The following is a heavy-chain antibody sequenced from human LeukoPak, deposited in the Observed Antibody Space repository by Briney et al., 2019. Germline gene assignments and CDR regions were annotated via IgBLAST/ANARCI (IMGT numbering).Heavy chain of an antibody. CDR2: INPNSGGT. CDR3: ARGSSPGADIVVVVAARAPFDP. J-gene: IGHJ5*02. CDR1: GYTFTGYY. V-gene: IGHV1-2*04. D-gene: IGHD2-15*01. Sequence: ASVKVSCKASGYTFTGYYMHWVRQAPGQGLEWMGWINPNSGGTNYAQKFQGWVTMTRDTSISTAYMELSRLRSDDTAVYYCARGSSPGADIVVVVAARAPFDPWGQGTLVTVSS.